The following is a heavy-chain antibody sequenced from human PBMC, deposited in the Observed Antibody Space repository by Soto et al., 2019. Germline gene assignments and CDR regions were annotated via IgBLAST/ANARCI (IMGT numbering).Heavy chain of an antibody. CDR2: IYYSGST. CDR3: ARQPRAYCSGGSCYAY. Sequence: QLQLQESGPGLVKPSETLSLTCTVSGGSISISSYYWGWIRQPPGKGLEWIGSIYYSGSTYYNPSLKSRVTISVDTSKNQFSLKLSSVTAADTAVYYCARQPRAYCSGGSCYAYWGQGTLVTVSS. CDR1: GGSISISSYY. V-gene: IGHV4-39*01. J-gene: IGHJ4*02. D-gene: IGHD2-15*01.